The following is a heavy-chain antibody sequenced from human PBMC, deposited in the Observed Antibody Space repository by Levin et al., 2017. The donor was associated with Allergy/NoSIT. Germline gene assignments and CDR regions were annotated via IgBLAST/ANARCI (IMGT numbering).Heavy chain of an antibody. CDR3: ARVLATPRIMITFGGVIARAFDI. V-gene: IGHV4-34*01. CDR2: INHSGST. J-gene: IGHJ3*02. Sequence: SQTLSLTCAVYGGSFSGYYWSWIRQPPGKGLEWIGEINHSGSTNYNPSLKSRVTISVDTSKNQFSLKLSSVTAADTAVYYCARVLATPRIMITFGGVIARAFDIWGQGTMVTVSS. CDR1: GGSFSGYY. D-gene: IGHD3-16*02.